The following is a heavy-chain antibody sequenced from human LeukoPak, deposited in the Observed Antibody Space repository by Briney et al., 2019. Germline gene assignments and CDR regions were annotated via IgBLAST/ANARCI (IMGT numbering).Heavy chain of an antibody. CDR3: AQERYDSSGYPDAFDI. CDR2: IIPIFGTA. Sequence: SVKVSCKASGGTFSSYAISWVRQAPGQGLEWLGGIIPIFGTANYAQKFQGRVTITTDESTSTAYMELSSLRSEDTAVYYCAQERYDSSGYPDAFDIWGQGTMVTVSS. D-gene: IGHD3-22*01. J-gene: IGHJ3*02. V-gene: IGHV1-69*05. CDR1: GGTFSSYA.